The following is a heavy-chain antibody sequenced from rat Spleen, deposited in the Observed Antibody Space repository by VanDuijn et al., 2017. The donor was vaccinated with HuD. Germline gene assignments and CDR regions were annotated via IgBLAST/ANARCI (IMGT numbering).Heavy chain of an antibody. CDR3: TTGSSDY. D-gene: IGHD5-1*01. J-gene: IGHJ2*01. Sequence: EVQLVESGGGLIQPGRSLKLSCVASGFIFSDYGMAWVRQAPTTGLEWVAYISYDGGSTYYRDSVKGRFTISRDNAKSTLYLQMDSLRSEDTATYYCTTGSSDYWGQGVMVTVSS. CDR2: ISYDGGST. CDR1: GFIFSDYG. V-gene: IGHV5-20*01.